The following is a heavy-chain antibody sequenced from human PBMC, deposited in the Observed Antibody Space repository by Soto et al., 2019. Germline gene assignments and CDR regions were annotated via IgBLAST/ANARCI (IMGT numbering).Heavy chain of an antibody. CDR1: GSSISSGGYY. CDR2: IYYSGST. D-gene: IGHD1-7*01. Sequence: PSETLSLTCTVSGSSISSGGYYWRWIRQHQGKGLEWIRYIYYSGSTNYNPSLKSRVTISVDTSKNQFSLKLSSVAAADTAVYYCARVPNWNYGGVYFDYWGQGTLVTVSS. V-gene: IGHV4-61*08. J-gene: IGHJ4*02. CDR3: ARVPNWNYGGVYFDY.